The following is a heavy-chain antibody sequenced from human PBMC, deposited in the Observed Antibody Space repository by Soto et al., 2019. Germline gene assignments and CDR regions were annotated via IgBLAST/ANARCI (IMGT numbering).Heavy chain of an antibody. CDR1: GFTFSSYA. D-gene: IGHD4-17*01. J-gene: IGHJ6*02. CDR2: ISYDGSNK. V-gene: IGHV3-30-3*01. CDR3: ARGGLDYGDYDPNYYYGMDV. Sequence: QVQLVESGGGVVQPGRSLRLSCAASGFTFSSYAMHWVRQAPGKGLEWVAVISYDGSNKYYADSVKGRFTISRDNSKNTXYXLMNSLRAEDTAVYYCARGGLDYGDYDPNYYYGMDVWGQGTTVTVSS.